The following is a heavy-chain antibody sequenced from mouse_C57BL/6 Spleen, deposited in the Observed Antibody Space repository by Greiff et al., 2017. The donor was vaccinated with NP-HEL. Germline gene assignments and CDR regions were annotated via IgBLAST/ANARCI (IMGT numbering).Heavy chain of an antibody. D-gene: IGHD1-2*01. J-gene: IGHJ2*01. CDR2: IDPSDSYT. CDR3: ARSPLLRY. V-gene: IGHV1-69*01. CDR1: GYTFTSYW. Sequence: QVQLQQPGAELVMPGASVKLSCKASGYTFTSYWMHWVKQRPGQGLEWIGEIDPSDSYTNYNQKFKGKSTLTVDKSSSTAYMQLSSLTSEDSAVYYCARSPLLRYWGQGTTLTVSS.